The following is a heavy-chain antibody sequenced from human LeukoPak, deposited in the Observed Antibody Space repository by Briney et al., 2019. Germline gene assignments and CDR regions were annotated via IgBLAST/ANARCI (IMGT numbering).Heavy chain of an antibody. CDR3: ATVLNYGSGSYLDS. Sequence: PSETLSLTCTVSGGSISNYYWTWIRQPAGKGLEWIGRIYTSGSTNYNPSLKSRVTMSVDTSKNQFSLKLSSVTAVDTAVYYCATVLNYGSGSYLDSWGQGTLVTVSS. J-gene: IGHJ4*02. CDR1: GGSISNYY. CDR2: IYTSGST. D-gene: IGHD3-10*01. V-gene: IGHV4-4*07.